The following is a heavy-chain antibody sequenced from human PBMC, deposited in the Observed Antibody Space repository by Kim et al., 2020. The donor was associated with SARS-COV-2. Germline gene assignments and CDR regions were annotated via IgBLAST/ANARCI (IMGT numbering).Heavy chain of an antibody. V-gene: IGHV1-18*04. CDR1: GYTFTSYG. D-gene: IGHD3-22*01. CDR2: ISAYNGNT. Sequence: ASVKVSCKASGYTFTSYGISWVRQAPGQGLEWMGWISAYNGNTNYAQKLQGRVTMTTDTSTSTAYMELRSLRSDDTAVYYCAREETMIVPNYYFDYWGQGTLVTVSS. J-gene: IGHJ4*02. CDR3: AREETMIVPNYYFDY.